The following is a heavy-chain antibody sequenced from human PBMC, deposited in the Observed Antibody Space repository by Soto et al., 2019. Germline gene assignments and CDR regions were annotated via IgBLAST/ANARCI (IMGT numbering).Heavy chain of an antibody. CDR2: VSGSGGTT. D-gene: IGHD3-16*01. CDR3: AKETWGYFHY. CDR1: GFTFSTFA. Sequence: PGGSLRLSCAASGFTFSTFAMSWVRQAPGKGLEWVSTVSGSGGTTYYADSVRGRFTISRDNSKNTLYLQMNTLRAADTAVYYCAKETWGYFHYCGQGTLVTVSS. J-gene: IGHJ4*02. V-gene: IGHV3-23*01.